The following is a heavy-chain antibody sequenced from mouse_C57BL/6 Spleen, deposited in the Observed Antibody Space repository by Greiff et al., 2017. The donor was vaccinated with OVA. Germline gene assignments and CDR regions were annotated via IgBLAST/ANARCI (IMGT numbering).Heavy chain of an antibody. CDR3: ATPYDYDEGFAY. D-gene: IGHD2-4*01. J-gene: IGHJ3*01. CDR2: IYPGDGDT. Sequence: QVQLQQSGPELVKPGASVKISCKASGYAFSSSWMNWVKQRPGKGLEWIGRIYPGDGDTNYNGKFKGKATLTADKSSSTAYMQLSSLTSEDSAVYFCATPYDYDEGFAYWGQGTLVTVSA. CDR1: GYAFSSSW. V-gene: IGHV1-82*01.